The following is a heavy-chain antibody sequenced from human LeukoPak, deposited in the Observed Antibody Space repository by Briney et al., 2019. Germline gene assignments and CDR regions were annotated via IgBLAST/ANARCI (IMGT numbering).Heavy chain of an antibody. CDR2: IYYSGST. D-gene: IGHD5-18*01. J-gene: IGHJ4*02. Sequence: PSETLSLTCTVSGDSISPYYWGWVRQPPAKGLEWIGYIYYSGSTTYNPSLRSRVTLSVDPSKNQFSLKLSSVTAADTAVYYCARDKQPGDYWGQGTLVTVSS. CDR3: ARDKQPGDY. V-gene: IGHV4-59*01. CDR1: GDSISPYY.